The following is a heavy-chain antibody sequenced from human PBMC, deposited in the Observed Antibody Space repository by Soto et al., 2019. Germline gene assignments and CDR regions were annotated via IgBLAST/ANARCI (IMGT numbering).Heavy chain of an antibody. CDR1: GGTFSSYA. CDR2: IIPIFGTA. CDR3: ASGAGIAAAGYAIDYYYYGIDV. D-gene: IGHD6-13*01. J-gene: IGHJ6*02. V-gene: IGHV1-69*14. Sequence: QVQLVQSGAEVKKPGSSVKVSCKASGGTFSSYAISWVRQAPGQGLEWMGGIIPIFGTANYAQKFQGRVTITADKSSSTAYMELSSLRSEDAAVYYCASGAGIAAAGYAIDYYYYGIDVWGQGTTVTVS.